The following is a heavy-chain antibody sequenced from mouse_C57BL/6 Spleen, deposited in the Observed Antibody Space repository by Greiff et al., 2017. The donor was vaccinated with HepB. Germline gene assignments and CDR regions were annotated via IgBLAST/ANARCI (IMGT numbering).Heavy chain of an antibody. CDR3: ARYCGGREGFAY. V-gene: IGHV1-64*01. J-gene: IGHJ3*01. CDR2: IHTNSGST. Sequence: QVQLQQPGAELVKPGASVKLSCKASGYTFTSYWMHWVKQRPGQGLEWIGMIHTNSGSTNYNEKFKSKATLTVDKSSSTAYMQLSSLTSEDSAVYYCARYCGGREGFAYWGQGTLVTVSA. CDR1: GYTFTSYW. D-gene: IGHD1-1*02.